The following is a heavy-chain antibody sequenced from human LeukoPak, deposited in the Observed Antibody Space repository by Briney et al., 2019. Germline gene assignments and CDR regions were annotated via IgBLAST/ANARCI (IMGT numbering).Heavy chain of an antibody. CDR3: ATATRGYSYGYVS. CDR2: INHSGST. J-gene: IGHJ5*02. CDR1: GGSFSGYY. V-gene: IGHV4-34*01. Sequence: PSETLSLTCAVYGGSFSGYYWSWIRQPPGKGLEWIGEINHSGSTNYNPSLKSRVTISVDTSKNQFSLKLSSVTAADTAVYYCATATRGYSYGYVSWGQGTLVTVSS. D-gene: IGHD5-18*01.